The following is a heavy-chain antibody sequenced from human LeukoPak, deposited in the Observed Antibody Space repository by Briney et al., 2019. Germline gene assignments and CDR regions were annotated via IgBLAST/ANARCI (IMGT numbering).Heavy chain of an antibody. CDR3: ERGPWPFDI. V-gene: IGHV4-34*01. CDR2: INHSGST. CDR1: GGSFSGDY. J-gene: IGHJ3*02. Sequence: SETLSLTCAVYGGSFSGDYWSWIRQPPGKGLEWIGEINHSGSTNYNPSLKSRVTISVDTSKNQFSLKLSSVTAADTAVYYCERGPWPFDIWGQGTMVTASS.